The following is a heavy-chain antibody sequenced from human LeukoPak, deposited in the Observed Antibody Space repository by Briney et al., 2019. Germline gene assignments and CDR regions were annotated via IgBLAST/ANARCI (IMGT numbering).Heavy chain of an antibody. CDR2: INPNSGGT. D-gene: IGHD6-19*01. J-gene: IGHJ5*02. V-gene: IGHV1-2*02. CDR3: ARDLGSSGWYSGWFDP. Sequence: ASVKVSCKASGYTFTGYYMHWVRQAPGQGLEWMGWINPNSGGTNYAQKFQGRVTMTRDTSISTAYMELSRLRSDDTAVCYCARDLGSSGWYSGWFDPWGQGTLVTVSS. CDR1: GYTFTGYY.